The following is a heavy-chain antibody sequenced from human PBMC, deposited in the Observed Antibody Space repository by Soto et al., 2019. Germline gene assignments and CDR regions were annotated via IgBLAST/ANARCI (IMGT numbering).Heavy chain of an antibody. CDR2: ISGSGGST. V-gene: IGHV3-23*01. D-gene: IGHD2-2*01. CDR1: GFTFSSYA. Sequence: EVQLLESGGGLVQPGGSLRLSCAASGFTFSSYAMSWVRQAPGKGLEWVSAISGSGGSTYYADSVKGRFTISRDNSKNTLYLQMNSLRAEDTAVYYCAKGGYCSSTSCYHGEKGYYFDYWGQGTLVTVSS. CDR3: AKGGYCSSTSCYHGEKGYYFDY. J-gene: IGHJ4*02.